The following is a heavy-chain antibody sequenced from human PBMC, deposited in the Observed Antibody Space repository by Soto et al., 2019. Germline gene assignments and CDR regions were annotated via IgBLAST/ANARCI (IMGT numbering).Heavy chain of an antibody. J-gene: IGHJ5*02. V-gene: IGHV2-5*01. Sequence: QITLKESGPTLVKPTQTLTLTCTFSGFSLSTSGVGVGWIRQPPGKALEWLALIYWNDDKRYSPSLKSRLTITKDTSKNQVVLTMTNMDPVDTATYYCAHRWWDYYYDSSGQLRIGWFDPWGQGTLVTVSS. D-gene: IGHD3-22*01. CDR3: AHRWWDYYYDSSGQLRIGWFDP. CDR2: IYWNDDK. CDR1: GFSLSTSGVG.